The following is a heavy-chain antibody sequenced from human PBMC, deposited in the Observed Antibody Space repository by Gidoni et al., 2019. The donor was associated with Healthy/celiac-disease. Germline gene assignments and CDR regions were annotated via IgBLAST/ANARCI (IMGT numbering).Heavy chain of an antibody. CDR1: GYSISSGYY. Sequence: QVQLQESGPGLVKPSETLSLTCTVSGYSISSGYYWGWIRQPPGKGLEWIGSIYHSGSTYYNPSLKSRVTISVDTSKNQFSLKLSSVTAADTAVYYCASWIGGGLDYWGQGTLVTVSS. J-gene: IGHJ4*02. CDR3: ASWIGGGLDY. D-gene: IGHD2-2*03. CDR2: IYHSGST. V-gene: IGHV4-38-2*02.